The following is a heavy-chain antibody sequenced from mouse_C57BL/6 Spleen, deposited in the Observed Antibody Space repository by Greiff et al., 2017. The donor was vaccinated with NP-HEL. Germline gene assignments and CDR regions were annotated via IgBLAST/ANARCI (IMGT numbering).Heavy chain of an antibody. V-gene: IGHV5-6*01. J-gene: IGHJ3*01. CDR3: ARHEEHSSGSAWFAY. CDR2: ISSGGSYT. CDR1: GFTFSSYG. Sequence: EVHLVESGGDLVKPGGSLKLSCAASGFTFSSYGMSWVRQTPDKRLEWVATISSGGSYTYYPDSVKGRFTISRDNAKNTLYLQMSSLKSEDTAMYYCARHEEHSSGSAWFAYWGQGTLVTVSA. D-gene: IGHD3-2*02.